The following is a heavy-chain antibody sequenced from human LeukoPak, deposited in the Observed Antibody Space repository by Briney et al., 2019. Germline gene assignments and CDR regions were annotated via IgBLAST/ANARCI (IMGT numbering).Heavy chain of an antibody. D-gene: IGHD6-13*01. CDR2: ISGSGGST. CDR3: AKDGQQLAPAAEYFQH. CDR1: GFTVSSNY. Sequence: GGSLRLSCAASGFTVSSNYMSWVRQAPGKGLEWVSAISGSGGSTYYADSVKGRFTISRDNSKNTLYLQMNSLRAEDTAVYYCAKDGQQLAPAAEYFQHWGQGTLVTVSS. V-gene: IGHV3-23*01. J-gene: IGHJ1*01.